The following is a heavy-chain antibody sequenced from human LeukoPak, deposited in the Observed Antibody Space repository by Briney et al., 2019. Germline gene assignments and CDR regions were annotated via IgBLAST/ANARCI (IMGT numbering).Heavy chain of an antibody. CDR1: GFTFSNYG. V-gene: IGHV3-23*01. CDR2: ISGSGGTT. Sequence: GGSLRLSCAASGFTFSNYGMSWVRQAPGKGLEWVSAISGSGGTTYYADSVKGRFTISRDNSGNTLYLQMNSLRAEDTAVYYCAKRDRTVTHAFDIWGQGTMVTVSS. CDR3: AKRDRTVTHAFDI. J-gene: IGHJ3*02. D-gene: IGHD4-17*01.